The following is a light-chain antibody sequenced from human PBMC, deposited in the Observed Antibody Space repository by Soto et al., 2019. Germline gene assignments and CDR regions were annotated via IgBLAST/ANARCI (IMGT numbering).Light chain of an antibody. CDR1: QSVSNN. J-gene: IGKJ1*01. Sequence: EIVMTQSPATLSVSPGESATLSCRASQSVSNNLTWYQQKPGQPPRLLIYGASTRATGVPGRFSGSGSGTEFTLTISSLQSEDFAVYYCQQYNNWPPFGQGTKVDIK. CDR2: GAS. V-gene: IGKV3-15*01. CDR3: QQYNNWPP.